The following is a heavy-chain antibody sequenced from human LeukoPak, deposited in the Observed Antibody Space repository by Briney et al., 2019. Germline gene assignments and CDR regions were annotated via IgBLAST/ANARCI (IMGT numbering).Heavy chain of an antibody. Sequence: MTSETLSLTCAVYGGSFSGYYWSWIRQPPGKGLEWIGEINHSGSTNYNPSLKSRVTISVDTSKNQFSLKLSSVTAADTAAYYCARVRITMVRGGSGGWFDPWGQGTLVTVSS. CDR3: ARVRITMVRGGSGGWFDP. J-gene: IGHJ5*02. CDR1: GGSFSGYY. D-gene: IGHD3-10*01. CDR2: INHSGST. V-gene: IGHV4-34*01.